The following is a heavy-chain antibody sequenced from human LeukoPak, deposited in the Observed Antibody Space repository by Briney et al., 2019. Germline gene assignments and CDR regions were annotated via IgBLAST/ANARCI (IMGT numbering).Heavy chain of an antibody. D-gene: IGHD3-22*01. CDR3: ARRPGNAPFDSSGYYYYFDY. Sequence: SETPSLTCTVSGGSITSHYWSWVRQPPGKGLEWIGYVYYSGTTNYNPSLKSRVTISVDTSKNQFSLKLSSVAAADTAVYYCARRPGNAPFDSSGYYYYFDYWGQGTLVTVSS. CDR1: GGSITSHY. CDR2: VYYSGTT. V-gene: IGHV4-59*08. J-gene: IGHJ4*02.